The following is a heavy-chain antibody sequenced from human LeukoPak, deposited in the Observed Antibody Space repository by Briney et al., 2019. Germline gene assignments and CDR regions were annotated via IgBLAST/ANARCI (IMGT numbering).Heavy chain of an antibody. CDR1: GFTFSSYW. J-gene: IGHJ4*02. V-gene: IGHV3-7*03. CDR3: AKDRTSSGYYYDY. CDR2: IKQDGSEK. D-gene: IGHD3-22*01. Sequence: GGSLRLSCAASGFTFSSYWMSWVRQAPGKGLEWVANIKQDGSEKYYVDSVKGRFTISRDNAKNTLYLQMNSLRAEDTAVYYCAKDRTSSGYYYDYWGQGTLVTVSS.